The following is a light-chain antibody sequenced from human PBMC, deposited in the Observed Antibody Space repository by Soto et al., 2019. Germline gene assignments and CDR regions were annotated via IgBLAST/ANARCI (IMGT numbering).Light chain of an antibody. CDR2: DAP. V-gene: IGKV3-11*01. J-gene: IGKJ4*01. CDR1: QSVSSS. Sequence: EMGLTQSPATLSLSPGERATLSFRASQSVSSSLAWYQQKPGQAPRLLIYDAPNRATGIPARFSGSGSGTDFTRTISSLEPEDFAVYYCQQRSNWRGLTFGGGTKVEIK. CDR3: QQRSNWRGLT.